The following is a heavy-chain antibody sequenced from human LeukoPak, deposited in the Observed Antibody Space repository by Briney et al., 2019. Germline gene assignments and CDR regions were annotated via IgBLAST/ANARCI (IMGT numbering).Heavy chain of an antibody. D-gene: IGHD6-13*01. V-gene: IGHV4-4*09. CDR1: GGSISSYY. J-gene: IGHJ4*02. CDR2: IYTSGST. CDR3: ARQFRIAGNFDY. Sequence: SETLSLTCTVSGGSISSYYWSWIRQPPGKGLEWIGYIYTSGSTNYNPSLKSRVTISVDTSKNQFSPKLSSVTAADTAVYYCARQFRIAGNFDYWGQGTLVTVSS.